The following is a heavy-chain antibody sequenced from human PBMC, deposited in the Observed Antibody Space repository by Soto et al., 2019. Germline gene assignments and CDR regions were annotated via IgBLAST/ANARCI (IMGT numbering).Heavy chain of an antibody. CDR1: GFTFSSYG. CDR3: ATYGSGSYYNVPLTDY. J-gene: IGHJ4*02. V-gene: IGHV3-33*01. D-gene: IGHD3-10*01. CDR2: IWYDGSNK. Sequence: QVQLVESGGGVVQHGRSLRLSCAASGFTFSSYGMHWVRQAPGKGLEWVAVIWYDGSNKYYADSVKGRFTISRDNSKNTLYLQMNSLRAEDTAVYYCATYGSGSYYNVPLTDYWGQGTLVTVSS.